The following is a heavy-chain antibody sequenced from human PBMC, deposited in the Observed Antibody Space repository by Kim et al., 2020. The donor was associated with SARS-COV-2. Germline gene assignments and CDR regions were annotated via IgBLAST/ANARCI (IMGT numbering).Heavy chain of an antibody. D-gene: IGHD2-15*01. CDR3: AREATSPYCSGGSCYSLPAYYFDY. CDR1: GFTFSDYY. J-gene: IGHJ4*02. V-gene: IGHV3-11*05. CDR2: ISSSSSYT. Sequence: GGSLRLSCAASGFTFSDYYMSWIRQAPGKGLEWVSYISSSSSYTNYADSVKGRFTISRDNAKISLYLPMNSLRAEDTAVYYCAREATSPYCSGGSCYSLPAYYFDYWGQGTLVTVSS.